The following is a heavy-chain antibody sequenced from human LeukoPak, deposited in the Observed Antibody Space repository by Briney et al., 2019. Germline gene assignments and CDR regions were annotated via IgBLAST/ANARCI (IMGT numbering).Heavy chain of an antibody. J-gene: IGHJ5*02. Sequence: SETLSLTCAVYGGSFSGYYRSWIRQPPGKGLEWIGEINHSGSTNYNPSLKSRVTISVDTSKNQFSLKLSSVTAADTAVYYCARRRLGPTGARRPFDPWGQGTLVTVSS. CDR2: INHSGST. V-gene: IGHV4-34*01. D-gene: IGHD6-6*01. CDR3: ARRRLGPTGARRPFDP. CDR1: GGSFSGYY.